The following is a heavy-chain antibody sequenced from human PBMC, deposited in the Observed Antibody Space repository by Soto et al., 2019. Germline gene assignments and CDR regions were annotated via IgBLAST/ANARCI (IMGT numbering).Heavy chain of an antibody. CDR2: ISAYNGNT. Sequence: QVQLVQSGAEVKKPGASVKVSCKASGYTFTSYGISWVRQAPGQGLEWMGWISAYNGNTNYAQKLQGRVTMTTDTXTDTAYIELRSLRSDDTAVYYCARDPDTIFPLYDYWGQGTLVTVSS. V-gene: IGHV1-18*01. D-gene: IGHD3-9*01. J-gene: IGHJ4*02. CDR3: ARDPDTIFPLYDY. CDR1: GYTFTSYG.